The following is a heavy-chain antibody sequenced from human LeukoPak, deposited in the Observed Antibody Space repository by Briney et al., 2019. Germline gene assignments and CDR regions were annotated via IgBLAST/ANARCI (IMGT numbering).Heavy chain of an antibody. CDR1: GGSISSHY. D-gene: IGHD3-3*01. V-gene: IGHV4-59*06. J-gene: IGHJ5*02. Sequence: SETLSLTCTVSGGSISSHYWSWIRQHPGKGLEWIGYIYYSGSTYYNPSLKSRVTISVDTSKNQFSLKLSSVTAADTAVYYCARDFRRSYYDFWSGYYSWFDPWGQGTLVTVSS. CDR3: ARDFRRSYYDFWSGYYSWFDP. CDR2: IYYSGST.